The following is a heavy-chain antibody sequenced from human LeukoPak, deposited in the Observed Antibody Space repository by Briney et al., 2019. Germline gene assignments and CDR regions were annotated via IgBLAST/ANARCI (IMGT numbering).Heavy chain of an antibody. CDR3: ARLTTMTTTGGPFDY. CDR1: GFTFSSYE. D-gene: IGHD4-17*01. V-gene: IGHV3-48*03. CDR2: ITSSGNTI. J-gene: IGHJ4*02. Sequence: GGSLRLSCAASGFTFSSYEMNWVRQAPGKGLEWVSYITSSGNTIFYADSVKGRFTISRDNAKNSLYLQMNSLRAEDTAVYYCARLTTMTTTGGPFDYWGQGTLVTVSS.